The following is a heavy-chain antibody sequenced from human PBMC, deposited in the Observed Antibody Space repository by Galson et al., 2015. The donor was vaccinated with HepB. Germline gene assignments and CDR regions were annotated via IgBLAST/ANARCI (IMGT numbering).Heavy chain of an antibody. CDR3: AKDKDYVWGSYRYPDWFDP. CDR2: ISSSGGFT. V-gene: IGHV3-23*01. D-gene: IGHD3-16*02. J-gene: IGHJ5*02. Sequence: SLRLSCAASGFTFSSYSMSWVRQAPGKGLQWVSGISSSGGFTYYADSVKGWFTISRDNSKNTLYLQLNSLRAEDTAVYYCAKDKDYVWGSYRYPDWFDPWGQGTLVTVSS. CDR1: GFTFSSYS.